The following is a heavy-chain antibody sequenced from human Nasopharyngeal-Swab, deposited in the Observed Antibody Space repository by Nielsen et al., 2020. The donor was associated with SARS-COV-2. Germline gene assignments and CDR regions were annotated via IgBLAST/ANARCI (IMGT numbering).Heavy chain of an antibody. CDR3: ARGSPPGVVPAALGVIFYYYYYMDV. D-gene: IGHD2-2*01. J-gene: IGHJ6*03. V-gene: IGHV4-34*01. Sequence: SETLSLTCAVYGGSFSGYYWSWIRQPPGKGLEWIGEINPSGSTNYNTSLKSRVTISVATYKNQFSLKLSSVTAADTAVYYCARGSPPGVVPAALGVIFYYYYYMDVWGKGTTVTVSS. CDR1: GGSFSGYY. CDR2: INPSGST.